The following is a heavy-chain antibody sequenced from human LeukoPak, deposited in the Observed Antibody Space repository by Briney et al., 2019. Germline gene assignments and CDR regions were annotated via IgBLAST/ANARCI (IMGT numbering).Heavy chain of an antibody. Sequence: SETLSLTCTVSGGSISSGSYYWSWIRQPPGKGLEWIGYIYYSGSTYYNPSLKSRVTISVDTSKNQFSLKLSSVTAADTAVYYCARDTPGGYDILTGSYYYYYMDVWGKGTTVTVSS. D-gene: IGHD3-9*01. CDR2: IYYSGST. CDR3: ARDTPGGYDILTGSYYYYYMDV. J-gene: IGHJ6*03. CDR1: GGSISSGSYY. V-gene: IGHV4-30-4*08.